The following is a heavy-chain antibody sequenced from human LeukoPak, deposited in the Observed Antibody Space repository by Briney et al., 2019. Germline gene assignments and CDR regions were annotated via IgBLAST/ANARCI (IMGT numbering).Heavy chain of an antibody. CDR1: GYTFTGYY. CDR2: INPNSGGT. D-gene: IGHD1-26*01. J-gene: IGHJ3*02. Sequence: ASVKVSCKASGYTFTGYYMHWVRQAPGQGLEWMGWINPNSGGTNYAQKFQGRVTMTRDTSISTAYMELSRLRSDDTAVYYCARDRPIVGATGGDAFDICGQGTMVTVSS. CDR3: ARDRPIVGATGGDAFDI. V-gene: IGHV1-2*02.